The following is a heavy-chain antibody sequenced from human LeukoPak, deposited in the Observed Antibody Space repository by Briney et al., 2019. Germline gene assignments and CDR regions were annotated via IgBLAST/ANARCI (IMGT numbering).Heavy chain of an antibody. Sequence: SETLSLTCTVSGGSISSSGYYWGWIRQPPGKGLEWIGSIYYSGSTYYNPSLKSRVTISVDTSKNQFSLKLSSVTAADTAVYYCARAEIAAAGTGWFDPWGQGTLVTVSS. CDR2: IYYSGST. CDR1: GGSISSSGYY. CDR3: ARAEIAAAGTGWFDP. J-gene: IGHJ5*02. D-gene: IGHD6-13*01. V-gene: IGHV4-39*01.